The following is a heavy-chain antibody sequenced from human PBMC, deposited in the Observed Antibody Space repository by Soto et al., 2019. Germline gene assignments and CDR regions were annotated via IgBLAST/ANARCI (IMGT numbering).Heavy chain of an antibody. J-gene: IGHJ4*02. CDR2: ITSKSDGGTT. Sequence: EVQLVESGGGLGKPGGSLRLSCAASGFTFTNAWMSWVRQAPGKGLEWVGRITSKSDGGTTNYAAPVKGRFTISRDDSKTTLYLQMNSLKTEDTAVYYCATLPYPDYWGQGTLVTVSS. CDR3: ATLPYPDY. V-gene: IGHV3-15*01. CDR1: GFTFTNAW.